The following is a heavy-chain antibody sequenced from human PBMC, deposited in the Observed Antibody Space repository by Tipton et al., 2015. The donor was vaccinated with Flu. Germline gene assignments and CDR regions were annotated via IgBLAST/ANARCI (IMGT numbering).Heavy chain of an antibody. CDR2: VYHGGTT. V-gene: IGHV4-38-2*02. CDR1: GYSISSRYY. CDR3: ATTTYYYGSGRHDY. Sequence: TLSLTCTVSGYSISSRYYWGWIRQPPGKGLEWIGCVYHGGTTYYNPSLKSRVAISLDTFKNQFSLKLTSVTAADTAVYYCATTTYYYGSGRHDYWGQGTRVTVSS. J-gene: IGHJ4*02. D-gene: IGHD3-10*01.